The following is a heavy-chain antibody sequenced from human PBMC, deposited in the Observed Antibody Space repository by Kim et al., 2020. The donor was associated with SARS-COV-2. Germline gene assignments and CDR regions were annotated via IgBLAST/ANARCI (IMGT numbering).Heavy chain of an antibody. V-gene: IGHV3-21*01. D-gene: IGHD6-19*01. CDR3: AKCLSQWLTKDAFDI. J-gene: IGHJ3*02. Sequence: DSVKGRFTISRDNAKNSLYLQMNSLRAEDTAVYYCAKCLSQWLTKDAFDIWGQGTMVTVSS.